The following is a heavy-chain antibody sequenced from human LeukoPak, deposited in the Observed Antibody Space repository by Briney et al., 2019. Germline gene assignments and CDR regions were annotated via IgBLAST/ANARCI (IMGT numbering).Heavy chain of an antibody. CDR1: GFAFSSST. V-gene: IGHV3-21*01. Sequence: GSLRLSCAASGFAFSSSTMNWVRQAPGKGLEWVSSISSSRSYIYYADSVKGRFTISRDNAKNSLYLQMNSLRAEDTAVYYCAKDLTGYDSSGYPDYWGQGTLVTVSS. CDR3: AKDLTGYDSSGYPDY. D-gene: IGHD3-22*01. CDR2: ISSSRSYI. J-gene: IGHJ4*02.